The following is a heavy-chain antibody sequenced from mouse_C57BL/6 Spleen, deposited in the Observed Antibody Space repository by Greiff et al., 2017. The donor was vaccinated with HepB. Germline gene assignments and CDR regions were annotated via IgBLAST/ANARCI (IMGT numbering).Heavy chain of an antibody. CDR3: ARLRSSPYAMDY. CDR2: IWSGGST. V-gene: IGHV2-2*01. Sequence: VQVVESGPGLVQPSQSLSITCTVSGFSLTSYGVHWVRQSPGKGLEWLGVIWSGGSTDYNAAFISRLSISKDNSKSQVFFKMNSLQADDTAIYYCARLRSSPYAMDYWGQRTSVTVSS. CDR1: GFSLTSYG. J-gene: IGHJ4*01. D-gene: IGHD1-1*01.